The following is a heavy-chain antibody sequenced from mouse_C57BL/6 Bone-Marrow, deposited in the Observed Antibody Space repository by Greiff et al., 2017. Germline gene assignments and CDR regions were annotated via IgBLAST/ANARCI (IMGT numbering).Heavy chain of an antibody. Sequence: VQLKESGGDLVKPGGSLKLSCAASGFTFSSYGMSWVRQTPDKRLEWVATISSGGSYTYYPDSVKGRFTISRDNAKNTLYLQMSSLKSEDTAMYYCARRFYDGYYDYFDYWDQGTTLTVSS. CDR2: ISSGGSYT. CDR1: GFTFSSYG. V-gene: IGHV5-6*01. D-gene: IGHD2-3*01. CDR3: ARRFYDGYYDYFDY. J-gene: IGHJ2*01.